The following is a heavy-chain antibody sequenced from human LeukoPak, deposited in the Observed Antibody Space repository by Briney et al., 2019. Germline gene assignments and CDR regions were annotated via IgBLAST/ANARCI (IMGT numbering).Heavy chain of an antibody. J-gene: IGHJ4*02. D-gene: IGHD1-26*01. CDR3: ARRLGATQPYFDF. CDR1: GYSFTHYW. V-gene: IGHV5-51*01. CDR2: IYPGDSDT. Sequence: HGESLKISCKGSGYSFTHYWIGWVRQMPGRGLEWMGIIYPGDSDTRYNPSFQGQVTMSADKSTSTAYLQWSSLKASDTAMYYCARRLGATQPYFDFWGQGALVTVSS.